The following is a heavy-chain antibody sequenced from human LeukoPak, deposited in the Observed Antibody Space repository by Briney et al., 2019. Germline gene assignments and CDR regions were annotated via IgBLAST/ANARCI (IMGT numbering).Heavy chain of an antibody. V-gene: IGHV3-20*04. Sequence: GGSLRLSCAASGFTFDDYGMSWFRQAPGKGLEWVSGINWNGGSTGYADSVKGRFTISRDNAKNSLYLQMNSLRAEDTALYYCARAKYYYDSSGYCDWGQGTLVTVSS. CDR2: INWNGGST. J-gene: IGHJ4*02. CDR1: GFTFDDYG. D-gene: IGHD3-22*01. CDR3: ARAKYYYDSSGYCD.